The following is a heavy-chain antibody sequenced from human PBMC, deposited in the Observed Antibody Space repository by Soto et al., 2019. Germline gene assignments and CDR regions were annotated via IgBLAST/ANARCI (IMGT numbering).Heavy chain of an antibody. J-gene: IGHJ4*02. V-gene: IGHV3-33*01. Sequence: GGSLRLSCAASGFTFSSYGMHWVRQAPGKGLEWVAVIWYDGSNKYYADSVKGRFTISRDNSKNTLYLEMNSLRAEDTAVYFCGRELGAQPFDYWGQGTLVAVYS. D-gene: IGHD1-26*01. CDR3: GRELGAQPFDY. CDR2: IWYDGSNK. CDR1: GFTFSSYG.